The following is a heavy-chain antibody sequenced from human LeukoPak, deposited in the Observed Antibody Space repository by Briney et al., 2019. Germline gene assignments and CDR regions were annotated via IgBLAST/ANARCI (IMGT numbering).Heavy chain of an antibody. CDR3: ARVGYSSSCFDY. V-gene: IGHV3-53*01. Sequence: PGGSLRLSCAASGFTFSSYSMNWVRQAPGKGLEWVSVIYSGGSTYYADSVKGRFTISRGNSKNTLYLQMNSLRAEDTAVYYCARVGYSSSCFDYWGQGTLVTVSS. J-gene: IGHJ4*02. D-gene: IGHD6-6*01. CDR2: IYSGGST. CDR1: GFTFSSYS.